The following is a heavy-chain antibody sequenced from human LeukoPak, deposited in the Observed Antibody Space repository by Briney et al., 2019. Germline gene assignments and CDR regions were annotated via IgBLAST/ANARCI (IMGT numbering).Heavy chain of an antibody. J-gene: IGHJ6*03. D-gene: IGHD2/OR15-2a*01. Sequence: GGSLRLSCAASGFSFNTYSMHWVRQAPGKGLECVAVISFDGSDQYYADSVKGRFTISRDNAKNSLYLQMNSLRAEDTAVYYCAREPESAYYYYYYMDVWGKGTTVTVSS. CDR2: ISFDGSDQ. V-gene: IGHV3-30*04. CDR1: GFSFNTYS. CDR3: AREPESAYYYYYYMDV.